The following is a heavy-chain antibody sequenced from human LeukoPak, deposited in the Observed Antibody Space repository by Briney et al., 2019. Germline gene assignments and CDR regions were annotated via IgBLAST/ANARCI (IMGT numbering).Heavy chain of an antibody. CDR2: MNPNSGNT. CDR1: GYTFTSYD. V-gene: IGHV1-8*01. Sequence: ASVKVSCKASGYTFTSYDINWVRQATGQGLEWMGWMNPNSGNTGYAQNFQGRVTMTRNTSISTAYMELSSLRSEDTAVYYCARASSTRSWFDPWGQGTLVTVSS. CDR3: ARASSTRSWFDP. D-gene: IGHD2-2*01. J-gene: IGHJ5*02.